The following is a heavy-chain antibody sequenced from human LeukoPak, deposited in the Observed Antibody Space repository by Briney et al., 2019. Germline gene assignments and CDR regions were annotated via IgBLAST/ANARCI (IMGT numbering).Heavy chain of an antibody. Sequence: PSQTLSLTCTVSGGSISGSGYYWGWIRQPPGKVLEWIGNIYDSGSTYYNASLQSRVTISIDTSKNQFSLRLSSVTAADTAMYYCAKSGGYGLIDYWGQGTLVTVSS. CDR1: GGSISGSGYY. CDR2: IYDSGST. CDR3: AKSGGYGLIDY. V-gene: IGHV4-39*01. D-gene: IGHD1-26*01. J-gene: IGHJ4*02.